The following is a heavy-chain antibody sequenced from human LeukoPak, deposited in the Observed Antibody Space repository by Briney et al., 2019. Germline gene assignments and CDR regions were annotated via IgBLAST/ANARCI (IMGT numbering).Heavy chain of an antibody. CDR2: IYYTGST. J-gene: IGHJ4*02. CDR3: ARSRLDIVVVPAAHVGAAAGPGLDY. CDR1: GGSISSYY. Sequence: SETLSLTCIDSGGSISSYYWSWIRQPPGKGLEWSGHIYYTGSTNHNPSLKRRVTISVDTSKTQYSLKLTSVTAADTAVYYCARSRLDIVVVPAAHVGAAAGPGLDYWGQGTLVTVSS. D-gene: IGHD2-2*01. V-gene: IGHV4-59*01.